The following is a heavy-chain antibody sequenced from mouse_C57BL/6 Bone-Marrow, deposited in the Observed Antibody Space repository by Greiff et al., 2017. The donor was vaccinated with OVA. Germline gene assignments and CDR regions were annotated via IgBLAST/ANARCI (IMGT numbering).Heavy chain of an antibody. CDR3: TRSFYGSSPLYAMDY. D-gene: IGHD1-1*01. Sequence: QLQQSGAELVRPGASVTLSCKASGYTFTDYEMHWVKQTPVHGLEWIGAIDPETGGTAYNQKFKGKAILTADKSSSTAYMELRSLTSEDSAVYYCTRSFYGSSPLYAMDYWGQGTSVTVSS. CDR1: GYTFTDYE. CDR2: IDPETGGT. J-gene: IGHJ4*01. V-gene: IGHV1-15*01.